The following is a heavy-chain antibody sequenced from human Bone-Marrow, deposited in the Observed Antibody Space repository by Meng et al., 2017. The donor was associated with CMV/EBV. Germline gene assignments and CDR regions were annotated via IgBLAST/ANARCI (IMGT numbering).Heavy chain of an antibody. J-gene: IGHJ4*02. CDR3: AKADHASSWYSLADY. D-gene: IGHD6-13*01. CDR1: GFTFSNYA. Sequence: GESLKISCAASGFTFSNYAMTWVRQAPGKGLEWVSQISSSGGSTYYAASLKGRFTISRDNSKNTLYLQMSSLTPDDTAVYYCAKADHASSWYSLADYWGQGTLVTVPS. V-gene: IGHV3-23*01. CDR2: ISSSGGST.